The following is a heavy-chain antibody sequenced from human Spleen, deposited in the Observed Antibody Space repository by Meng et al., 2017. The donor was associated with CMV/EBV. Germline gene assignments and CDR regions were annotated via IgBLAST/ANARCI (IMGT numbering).Heavy chain of an antibody. V-gene: IGHV3-21*04. CDR3: AGDSNAWTFDY. J-gene: IGHJ4*02. CDR2: ISSSSSYI. Sequence: GESLKISCAASGFTFSSYSMNWVRQAPGKGLEWVSSISSSSSYIYYADSVKGRFTISRDNAKNSLYLQMSNVRADDTAVYYCAGDSNAWTFDYWVQGTLVTVSS. CDR1: GFTFSSYS. D-gene: IGHD6-19*01.